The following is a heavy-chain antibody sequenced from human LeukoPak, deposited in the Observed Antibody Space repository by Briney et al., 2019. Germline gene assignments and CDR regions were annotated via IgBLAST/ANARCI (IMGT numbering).Heavy chain of an antibody. Sequence: SETLSLTCAVYGGSFSGYYWSWIRQPPGKGLEWIGEINHSGNTSYNPSLKSRVSMSVDTSKNQFSLKLSSVTAADTAVYYCARHPFDGDYGDYWGQGTLVTVSS. CDR2: INHSGNT. V-gene: IGHV4-34*01. D-gene: IGHD4-17*01. CDR1: GGSFSGYY. CDR3: ARHPFDGDYGDY. J-gene: IGHJ4*02.